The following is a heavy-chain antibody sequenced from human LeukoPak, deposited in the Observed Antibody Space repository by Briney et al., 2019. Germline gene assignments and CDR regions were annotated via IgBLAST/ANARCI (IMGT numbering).Heavy chain of an antibody. CDR3: ARDQGSADY. J-gene: IGHJ4*02. V-gene: IGHV3-20*04. Sequence: GGSLRLSCAASGFTLSSYAMSWVRQAPGKGLEWVSGINGNGGSTGYADSVRGRFIISRDNTKNYVHLQMDSLRAEDTAVYYCARDQGSADYWGQGTLVTVSS. CDR2: INGNGGST. CDR1: GFTLSSYA.